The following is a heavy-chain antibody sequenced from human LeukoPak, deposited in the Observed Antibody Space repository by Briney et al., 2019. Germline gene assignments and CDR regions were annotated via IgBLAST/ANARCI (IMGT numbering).Heavy chain of an antibody. CDR3: ARDAGWSKWYYYYYGMDV. Sequence: GGSLRLSCAASGFTFSSYWMSWVRQAPGKGLGWVANIKQDGSEKYYVDSVKGRFTISRDNAKNSLYLQMNSLRAEDTAVYYCARDAGWSKWYYYYYGMDVWGQGTTVTVSS. J-gene: IGHJ6*02. V-gene: IGHV3-7*01. CDR2: IKQDGSEK. D-gene: IGHD2-15*01. CDR1: GFTFSSYW.